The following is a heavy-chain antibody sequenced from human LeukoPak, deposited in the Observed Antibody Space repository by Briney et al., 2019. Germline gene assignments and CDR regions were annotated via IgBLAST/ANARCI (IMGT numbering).Heavy chain of an antibody. Sequence: ASVKVSCKASGYTFTGYYMHWVRQAPGQGLEWVGWINPNSGGTNYAQKFQGRVTMTRDTSISTAYMELSRLLSGDTAVYYCARGKTMVYCGGDCYRFDNWGQGTLVAVSS. CDR1: GYTFTGYY. V-gene: IGHV1-2*02. CDR2: INPNSGGT. J-gene: IGHJ4*02. CDR3: ARGKTMVYCGGDCYRFDN. D-gene: IGHD2-21*02.